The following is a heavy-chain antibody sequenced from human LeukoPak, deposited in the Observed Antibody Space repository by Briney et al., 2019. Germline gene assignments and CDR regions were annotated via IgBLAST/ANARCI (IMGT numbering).Heavy chain of an antibody. V-gene: IGHV4-59*12. CDR1: GGSISSYS. CDR3: ARIRGDAFDI. J-gene: IGHJ3*02. D-gene: IGHD3-3*02. CDR2: INNSGYT. Sequence: PSETLSLTCTVSGGSISSYSWNWIRQPPGKGLEWIGNINNSGYTNNNPSLKSRVTISVDTFKNQFSLKLSSVTAADTAVYYCARIRGDAFDIWGQGTMVTVSS.